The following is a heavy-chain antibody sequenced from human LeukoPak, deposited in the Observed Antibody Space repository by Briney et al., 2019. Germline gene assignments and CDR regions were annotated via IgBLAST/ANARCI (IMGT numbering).Heavy chain of an antibody. D-gene: IGHD6-6*01. CDR3: ANRPRGSSGAFDI. CDR2: IIPIFGTA. Sequence: SVKVSCKASGGTFSSYAISWVRQAPGQGLEWMGGIIPIFGTANYAQKFQGRVTITTDESTSTAYMELSSLRSEDTAVYYCANRPRGSSGAFDIWGQGTMVTVSS. V-gene: IGHV1-69*05. CDR1: GGTFSSYA. J-gene: IGHJ3*02.